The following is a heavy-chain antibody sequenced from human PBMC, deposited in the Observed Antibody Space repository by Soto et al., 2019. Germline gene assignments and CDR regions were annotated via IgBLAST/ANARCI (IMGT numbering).Heavy chain of an antibody. CDR3: ARDASYGSGSYYPDYYYYGMDV. J-gene: IGHJ6*02. CDR1: GFTVSSNY. Sequence: GGSLRLSCAASGFTVSSNYMSWVRQAPGKGLEWVSVIYSGGSTYYADSVKGRFTISRDNSKNTLYLQMNSLRAEDTAVYYCARDASYGSGSYYPDYYYYGMDVWGQGTTVTVSS. V-gene: IGHV3-53*01. D-gene: IGHD3-10*01. CDR2: IYSGGST.